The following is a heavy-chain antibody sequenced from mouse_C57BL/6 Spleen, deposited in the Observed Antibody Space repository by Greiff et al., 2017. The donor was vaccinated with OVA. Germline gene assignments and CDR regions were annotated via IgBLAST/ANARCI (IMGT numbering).Heavy chain of an antibody. CDR3: ARHYGSSPPWFAY. D-gene: IGHD1-1*01. V-gene: IGHV5-6*01. J-gene: IGHJ3*01. Sequence: EVQGVESGGDLVKPGGSLKLSCAASGFTFSSYGMSWVRQTPDKRLEWVATISSGGSYTYYPDSVKGRFTISRDNAKNTLYLQMSSLKSEDTAMYYCARHYGSSPPWFAYWGQGTLVTVSA. CDR2: ISSGGSYT. CDR1: GFTFSSYG.